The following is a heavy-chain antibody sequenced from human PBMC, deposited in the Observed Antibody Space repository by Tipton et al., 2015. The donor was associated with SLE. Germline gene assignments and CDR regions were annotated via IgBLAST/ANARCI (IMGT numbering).Heavy chain of an antibody. CDR1: GGSISDYY. CDR2: IYTSGST. V-gene: IGHV4-4*07. J-gene: IGHJ5*01. Sequence: LRLSCTVSGGSISDYYWSWIRQPAGKGLEWIGRIYTSGSTNYNPSLKSRVTISVDTSKNQFSLKVSSVTAADTAVYFCAREGAVRDSSGSFDSWGQGTLVTVSS. CDR3: AREGAVRDSSGSFDS. D-gene: IGHD3-10*01.